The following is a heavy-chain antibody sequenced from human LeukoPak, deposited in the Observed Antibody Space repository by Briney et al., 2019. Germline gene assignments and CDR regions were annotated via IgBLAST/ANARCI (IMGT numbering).Heavy chain of an antibody. CDR1: GGSVSSGGYS. CDR2: IYHSGDT. V-gene: IGHV4-30-2*01. CDR3: ARHGAATVVTKWYFDL. J-gene: IGHJ2*01. D-gene: IGHD4-23*01. Sequence: SQTLSLTCAVSGGSVSSGGYSWSWIRQPPGKGLEWIGYIYHSGDTYYNPSLKSRVTMAVDRSKDQFSLKLSSVTAADTAVYSCARHGAATVVTKWYFDLWGRGTLVTVSS.